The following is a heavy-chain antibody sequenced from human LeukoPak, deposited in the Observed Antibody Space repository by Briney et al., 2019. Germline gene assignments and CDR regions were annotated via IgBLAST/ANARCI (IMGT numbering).Heavy chain of an antibody. CDR2: IKQDGSEK. Sequence: GGSLRLSCAASGFTFSSYWMSWVRQAPGKGLEWVANIKQDGSEKYYVDSVKGRFTISRDNAKNSLYLQMNSLRAEDTAVYYCARGVVGSGSYYTPYYFDYWGQGTLVTVSS. D-gene: IGHD3-10*01. CDR1: GFTFSSYW. V-gene: IGHV3-7*03. J-gene: IGHJ4*02. CDR3: ARGVVGSGSYYTPYYFDY.